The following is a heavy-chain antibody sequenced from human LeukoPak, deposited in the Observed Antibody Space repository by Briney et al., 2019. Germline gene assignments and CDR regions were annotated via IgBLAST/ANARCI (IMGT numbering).Heavy chain of an antibody. Sequence: PSETLSLTCTVSGGSISSFSYYWGWVRQAPGKGLEWVSYISSSGSTIYYADSVKGRFTISRDNTENSLYLQMNSLRAEDTAAYYCARGRGGSWWGQGTLVTVSS. D-gene: IGHD1-26*01. CDR3: ARGRGGSW. J-gene: IGHJ4*02. CDR1: GGSISSFSYY. CDR2: ISSSGSTI. V-gene: IGHV3-48*03.